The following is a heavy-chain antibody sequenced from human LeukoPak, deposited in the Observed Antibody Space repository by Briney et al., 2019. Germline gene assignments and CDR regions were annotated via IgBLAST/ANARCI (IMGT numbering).Heavy chain of an antibody. Sequence: SETLSLTCAVYGGSFSGYYWSWIRQPPGKGLEWIGYIYYSGSTYYNPSLKSRVTISVDTSKNQFSLKLSSVTAADTAVYYCARGNGGYLEDSWGQGTLVTVSS. CDR1: GGSFSGYY. CDR2: IYYSGST. J-gene: IGHJ4*02. D-gene: IGHD5-12*01. CDR3: ARGNGGYLEDS. V-gene: IGHV4-30-4*08.